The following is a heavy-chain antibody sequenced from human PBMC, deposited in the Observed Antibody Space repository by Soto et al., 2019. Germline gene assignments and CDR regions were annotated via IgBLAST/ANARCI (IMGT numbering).Heavy chain of an antibody. V-gene: IGHV1-3*04. CDR3: ARDHNWNYPDHWFGP. CDR1: GYTFTSYA. D-gene: IGHD1-7*01. J-gene: IGHJ5*02. CDR2: INTGNGNT. Sequence: ASVKVSCKASGYTFTSYAIHWVRQAPGQRLEWMGWINTGNGNTKYSQNFQRRVTITRDTSASTAYMDLISLRSEDSAVYYGARDHNWNYPDHWFGPWGQGTLVPVS.